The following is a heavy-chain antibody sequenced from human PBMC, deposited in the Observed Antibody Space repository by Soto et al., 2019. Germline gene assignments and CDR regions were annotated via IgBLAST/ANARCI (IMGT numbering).Heavy chain of an antibody. CDR1: GYTFTGHY. CDR2: INPNSGDI. Sequence: QVQLVQSGADVKKPGASVKVSCKTSGYTFTGHYIHWVRQAPGQGLEWMGWINPNSGDINYAEKFQGRVTMTRDTSISTAYMELSRLRSDDTAVYYCARVYTYGSFDNWAQGTLVTVSS. D-gene: IGHD5-18*01. J-gene: IGHJ4*02. V-gene: IGHV1-2*02. CDR3: ARVYTYGSFDN.